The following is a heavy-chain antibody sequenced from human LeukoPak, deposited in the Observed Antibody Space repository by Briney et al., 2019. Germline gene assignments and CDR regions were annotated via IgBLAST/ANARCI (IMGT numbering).Heavy chain of an antibody. Sequence: GGSLRLSCAASGFTFRNYNMNWVRQAPGKGLEWVSSISESSSFIQYAGSLKGRFAISRDNAKNSLYLQMNSLRAEDTAVYYCARQRGYCSSGVCRGWFDPWGQGTLVTVSS. CDR2: ISESSSFI. D-gene: IGHD2-8*01. CDR1: GFTFRNYN. J-gene: IGHJ5*02. CDR3: ARQRGYCSSGVCRGWFDP. V-gene: IGHV3-21*01.